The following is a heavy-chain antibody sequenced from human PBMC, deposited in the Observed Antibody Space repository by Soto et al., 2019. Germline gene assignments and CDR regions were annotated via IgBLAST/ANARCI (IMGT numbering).Heavy chain of an antibody. CDR2: INPNNGGT. D-gene: IGHD3-9*01. CDR3: ATTCAFGGSTIWCMDV. V-gene: IGHV1-2*04. J-gene: IGHJ6*02. Sequence: ASVKVSCKASGYTFTGYYMHWVRQAPGQGLEWMGWINPNNGGTKYAQKFQGWLTLTRGTSISTAYMELSRLRSDDTAVYYCATTCAFGGSTIWCMDVWG. CDR1: GYTFTGYY.